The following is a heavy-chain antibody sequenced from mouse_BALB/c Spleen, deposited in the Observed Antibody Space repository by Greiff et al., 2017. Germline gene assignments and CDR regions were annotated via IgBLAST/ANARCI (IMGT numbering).Heavy chain of an antibody. CDR2: IWSGGST. Sequence: VKLQQSGPGLVQPSQSLSITCIVSGFSLTSYGVHWVRQSPGKGLEWLGVIWSGGSTDYNAAFISRLSISKDNSKSQVFFKMNSLQANDTAIYYCARGRGNYFDYWGQGTTLTVSS. CDR1: GFSLTSYG. J-gene: IGHJ2*01. CDR3: ARGRGNYFDY. V-gene: IGHV2-2*02.